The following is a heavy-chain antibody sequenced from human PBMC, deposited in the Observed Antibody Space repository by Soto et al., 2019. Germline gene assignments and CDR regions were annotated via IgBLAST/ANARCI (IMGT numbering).Heavy chain of an antibody. CDR2: IIPIFGTA. CDR3: AREDYDFWCVYQYYYYYGMDV. V-gene: IGHV1-69*13. Sequence: SVKVSCKASGATFSSYAISWVRQAPGQGLEWMGGIIPIFGTANYAQKFQGRVTITADESTSTAYMELSSLRSEDTAVYYCAREDYDFWCVYQYYYYYGMDVWGQGTTVTVS. J-gene: IGHJ6*02. CDR1: GATFSSYA. D-gene: IGHD3-3*01.